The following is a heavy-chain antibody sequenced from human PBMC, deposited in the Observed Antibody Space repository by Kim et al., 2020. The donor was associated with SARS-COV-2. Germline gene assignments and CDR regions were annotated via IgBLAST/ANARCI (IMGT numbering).Heavy chain of an antibody. CDR3: ATLPRWNPSSSSSWRNGHYYYYGMDV. J-gene: IGHJ6*02. V-gene: IGHV4-34*01. CDR2: INHSGST. Sequence: SETLSLTCAVYGGSFSGYYWSWIRQPPGKGLEWIGEINHSGSTNYNPSLKSRVTISVDTSKNQFSLKLSSVTAADTAVYYCATLPRWNPSSSSSWRNGHYYYYGMDVWGQGTTVTVSS. D-gene: IGHD6-13*01. CDR1: GGSFSGYY.